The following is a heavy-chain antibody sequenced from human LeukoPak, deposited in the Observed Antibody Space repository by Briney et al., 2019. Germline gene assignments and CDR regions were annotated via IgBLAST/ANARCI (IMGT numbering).Heavy chain of an antibody. D-gene: IGHD6-13*01. V-gene: IGHV3-30*02. CDR3: ATVEQPNPTAYWYFDF. CDR1: GFTFSSYG. J-gene: IGHJ2*01. CDR2: IRYDGSNK. Sequence: GGSLRLSCAASGFTFSSYGMHWVRQAPGKGLEWVAFIRYDGSNKYYADSVKGRFTISRDNSKNTLYLQMNSLRAEDTAVYYCATVEQPNPTAYWYFDFWGRGTLVTVSS.